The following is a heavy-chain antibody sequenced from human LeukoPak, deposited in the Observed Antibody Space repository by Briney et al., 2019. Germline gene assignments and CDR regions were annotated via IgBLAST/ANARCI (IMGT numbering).Heavy chain of an antibody. J-gene: IGHJ5*02. CDR2: IYTSGST. CDR3: ARDRGCSSTSCYTGYNWFDP. D-gene: IGHD2-2*02. V-gene: IGHV4-4*07. CDR1: GGSISSYY. Sequence: PSETLSLTCTVSGGSISSYYWSWIRQPAGKGLEWIGRIYTSGSTNYNPSLKSRVTMSVDTSKNRFSLKLSSVTAADTAVYYCARDRGCSSTSCYTGYNWFDPWGQGTLVTVSS.